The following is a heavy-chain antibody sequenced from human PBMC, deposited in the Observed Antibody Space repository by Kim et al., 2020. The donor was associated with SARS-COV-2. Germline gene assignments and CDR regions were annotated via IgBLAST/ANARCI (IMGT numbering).Heavy chain of an antibody. J-gene: IGHJ4*02. CDR3: AKIEVIIAATTDY. Sequence: YHADSVKCRFPISREISKNTVYIQLNSVRAEDTAVYYCAKIEVIIAATTDYWGQGTLVTVSS. V-gene: IGHV3-23*01. D-gene: IGHD3-10*01.